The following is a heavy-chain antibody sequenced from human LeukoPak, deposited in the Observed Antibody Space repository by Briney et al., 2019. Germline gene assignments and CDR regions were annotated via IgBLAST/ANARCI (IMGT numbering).Heavy chain of an antibody. J-gene: IGHJ4*02. CDR3: AREGRYGDYGDY. V-gene: IGHV1-3*01. D-gene: IGHD4-17*01. CDR2: INVGNGNT. Sequence: ASVKVSCKASGYTFTSYAIHWVRQAPGQRLEWMGWINVGNGNTKYSQKFQGRVAMTRDTSASTAFMELSSLRSEDTAVYYCAREGRYGDYGDYWGQGTLAIVSS. CDR1: GYTFTSYA.